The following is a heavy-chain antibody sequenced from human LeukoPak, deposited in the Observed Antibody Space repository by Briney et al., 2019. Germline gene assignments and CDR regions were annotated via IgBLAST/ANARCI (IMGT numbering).Heavy chain of an antibody. V-gene: IGHV1-18*01. D-gene: IGHD6-13*01. Sequence: PRASVKVSCKASGYTFTSYGISWVRQAPGQGLEWMGWISAHNGNTNYAQKFQGRVTITADKSTSTAYMELSSLRSEDTAVYYCARAEGIAAAGDHFDYWGQGTLVTVSS. CDR2: ISAHNGNT. CDR3: ARAEGIAAAGDHFDY. J-gene: IGHJ4*02. CDR1: GYTFTSYG.